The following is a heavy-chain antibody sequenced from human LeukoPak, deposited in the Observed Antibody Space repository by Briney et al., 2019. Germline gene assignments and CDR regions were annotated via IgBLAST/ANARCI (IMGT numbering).Heavy chain of an antibody. V-gene: IGHV1-2*06. J-gene: IGHJ4*02. CDR2: INPNSGGT. D-gene: IGHD3-22*01. CDR3: ARVEPDSSGYDSRPDY. CDR1: GYTFTGYY. Sequence: AASVKVSCKASGYTFTGYYMHWVRQAPGQGLEWMGRINPNSGGTNYAQKFQGRVTVTRDTSISTAYMELSRLRSDDTAGYYCARVEPDSSGYDSRPDYWGQRTLVTVSS.